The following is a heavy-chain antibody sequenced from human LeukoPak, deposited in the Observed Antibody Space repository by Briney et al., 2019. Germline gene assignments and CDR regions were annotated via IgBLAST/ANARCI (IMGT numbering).Heavy chain of an antibody. Sequence: ASVKVSFKASGYTFTSYDINWVRQATGQGLEWMGWMNPNSGNTGYAQKFQGRVTMTRNTSISTAYMELSSLRSEDTAVYYCARSLELRYFDWLLPKATPFDYWGQGTLVTVSS. V-gene: IGHV1-8*01. D-gene: IGHD3-9*01. CDR3: ARSLELRYFDWLLPKATPFDY. J-gene: IGHJ4*02. CDR1: GYTFTSYD. CDR2: MNPNSGNT.